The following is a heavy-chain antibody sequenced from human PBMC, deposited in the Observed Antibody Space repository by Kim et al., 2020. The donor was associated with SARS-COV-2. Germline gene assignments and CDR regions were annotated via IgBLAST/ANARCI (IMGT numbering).Heavy chain of an antibody. D-gene: IGHD5-18*01. Sequence: GGSLRLSCAASGFTVSSNDMSWVRQAPGKGLEWVSVIYTGGDTYYADSVKGRFTISRDKSKNTVYLQMNSLRVEDTAVYYCARGDTAIDYWGQGTLVTVSS. CDR1: GFTVSSND. V-gene: IGHV3-53*01. CDR3: ARGDTAIDY. CDR2: IYTGGDT. J-gene: IGHJ4*02.